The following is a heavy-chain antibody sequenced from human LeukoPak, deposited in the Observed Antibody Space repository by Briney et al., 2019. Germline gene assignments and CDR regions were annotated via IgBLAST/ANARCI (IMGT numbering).Heavy chain of an antibody. D-gene: IGHD2/OR15-2a*01. J-gene: IGHJ6*03. CDR1: SGSISIDNYY. CDR2: IYYSGST. CDR3: ASLYGYYYYYYMDV. V-gene: IGHV4-39*07. Sequence: PSETLSLTCTVSSGSISIDNYYWAWLRQPPGKGLEWIGSIYYSGSTYYNPSLKSRVTISVDTSKNQFSLKLSSVTAADTAVYYCASLYGYYYYYYMDVWGKGTTVTVSS.